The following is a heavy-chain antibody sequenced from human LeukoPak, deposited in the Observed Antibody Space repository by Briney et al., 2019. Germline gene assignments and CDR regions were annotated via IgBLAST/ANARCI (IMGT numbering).Heavy chain of an antibody. V-gene: IGHV3-7*01. CDR1: GFTVSSNY. D-gene: IGHD1-1*01. CDR2: IKPDGSAD. Sequence: GGSLRLSCAASGFTVSSNYMSWVRQAPGKGLEWVANIKPDGSADYYVNSLKGRFTISRDDAKNSLFLEMISLTAEDTAVYYCAREGTTLWNNFDSWGQGTLVTVSS. CDR3: AREGTTLWNNFDS. J-gene: IGHJ4*02.